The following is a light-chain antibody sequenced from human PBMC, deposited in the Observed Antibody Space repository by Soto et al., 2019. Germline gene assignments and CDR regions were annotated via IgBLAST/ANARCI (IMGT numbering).Light chain of an antibody. V-gene: IGLV1-44*01. CDR2: SNN. J-gene: IGLJ3*02. Sequence: QYVLTQPPSASGTPGQRVTISCSESRSNIGSKTVYWYQHLPGTAPKLLIYSNNQRPSGVPDRFSGSKSGTSASLAISGLQAEDEAYYYCAAWDDSLNGWVFCGGTKLTGL. CDR1: RSNIGSKT. CDR3: AAWDDSLNGWV.